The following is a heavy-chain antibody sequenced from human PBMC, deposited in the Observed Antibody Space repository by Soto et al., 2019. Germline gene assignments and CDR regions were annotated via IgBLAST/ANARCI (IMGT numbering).Heavy chain of an antibody. Sequence: SETLSLTCTVSGGSISSSSYYWGWIRQPPGKGLEWIGSIYYSGSTYYNPSLKSRVIISVDTSKNQFSLKLSSVTAADTAVYYCARGTSGYDWGGYYYYYGMDVWGQGTTVTVSS. J-gene: IGHJ6*02. CDR1: GGSISSSSYY. CDR2: IYYSGST. CDR3: ARGTSGYDWGGYYYYYGMDV. D-gene: IGHD5-12*01. V-gene: IGHV4-39*01.